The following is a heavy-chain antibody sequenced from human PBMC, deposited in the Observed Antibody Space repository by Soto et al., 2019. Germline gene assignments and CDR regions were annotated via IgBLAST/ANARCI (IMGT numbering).Heavy chain of an antibody. D-gene: IGHD6-13*01. CDR3: ARVPPDSSGWYPDLFAP. CDR1: GVTFSSYW. Sequence: GGSLGLSCAAAGVTFSSYWMSWVRQAPGKGLEWVANIKQDGSEKYYVDSVKGRFTISRDNAKNSLYLQMNSLRAEDTAVYYCARVPPDSSGWYPDLFAPSGQGTLVTVSS. J-gene: IGHJ5*02. V-gene: IGHV3-7*05. CDR2: IKQDGSEK.